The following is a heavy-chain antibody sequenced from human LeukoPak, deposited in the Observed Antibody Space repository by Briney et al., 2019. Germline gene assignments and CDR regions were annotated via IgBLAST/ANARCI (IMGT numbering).Heavy chain of an antibody. CDR2: FDPEDGET. V-gene: IGHV1-24*01. D-gene: IGHD6-13*01. Sequence: ASVKVSCKVSGYTLTELSMHWVRQAPGKGLEWMGGFDPEDGETIYAQKFQGRVTMTEDTSTDTAYMELSSLRSEDTAVYYCATGEAVAGIAYYFNYWGQGTLVTVSS. J-gene: IGHJ4*02. CDR3: ATGEAVAGIAYYFNY. CDR1: GYTLTELS.